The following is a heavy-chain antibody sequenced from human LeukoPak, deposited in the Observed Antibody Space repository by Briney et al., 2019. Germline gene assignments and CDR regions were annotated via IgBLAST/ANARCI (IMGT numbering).Heavy chain of an antibody. Sequence: GGSLRLSCAASGFTFRTYAMSWVRQPPGKGLEWVSAISGSGGNKYYAESVKGRFTISRDNSKHTLYLEMNSLRAVDTAVYYCAKDFFVSSSCYYFDYWGQGPLVTVSS. D-gene: IGHD2-2*01. CDR2: ISGSGGNK. CDR3: AKDFFVSSSCYYFDY. V-gene: IGHV3-23*01. J-gene: IGHJ4*02. CDR1: GFTFRTYA.